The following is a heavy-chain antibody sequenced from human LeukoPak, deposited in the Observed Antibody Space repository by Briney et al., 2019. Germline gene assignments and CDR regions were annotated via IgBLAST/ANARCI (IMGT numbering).Heavy chain of an antibody. CDR2: IYTSGST. J-gene: IGHJ4*02. V-gene: IGHV4-4*07. CDR1: GGSISSYY. Sequence: PSETLSLTCTVSGGSISSYYWSWIRQPAGKGLEWIGRIYTSGSTNYNPSLKSRVTISVDTSKNQFSLKLSSVTAADTAVYYCARDRRGRTTYGSGSYRSYYFDYWGQGTLVTVSS. CDR3: ARDRRGRTTYGSGSYRSYYFDY. D-gene: IGHD3-10*01.